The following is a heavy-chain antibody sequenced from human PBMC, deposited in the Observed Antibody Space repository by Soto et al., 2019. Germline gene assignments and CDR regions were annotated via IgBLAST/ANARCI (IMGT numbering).Heavy chain of an antibody. D-gene: IGHD4-17*01. CDR1: GFTFSSYS. J-gene: IGHJ4*02. CDR2: ISSSSSYI. CDR3: ARLHDYGDPDDY. V-gene: IGHV3-21*01. Sequence: GGSLRLSCAASGFTFSSYSMNWVRQAPGKGLEWVSSISSSSSYIYYADSVKGRFTISRDNAKNSLYLQMNSLRAEDTAVYYCARLHDYGDPDDYWGQGTLVTVSS.